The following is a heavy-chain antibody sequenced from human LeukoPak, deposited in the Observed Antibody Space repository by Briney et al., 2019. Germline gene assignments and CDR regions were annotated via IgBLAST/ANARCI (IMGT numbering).Heavy chain of an antibody. J-gene: IGHJ4*02. Sequence: SETLSLTCTVSGGSISSSSHFWSWLRQPPGKGLEWIASINYSGSTYYNPSLKSRVTISVDTSKNQFSLKLSSVTAADTAVFYCVRYVVSGSGIYYFDYWGQGTLVTVSS. CDR1: GGSISSSSHF. D-gene: IGHD3-10*01. V-gene: IGHV4-39*01. CDR2: INYSGST. CDR3: VRYVVSGSGIYYFDY.